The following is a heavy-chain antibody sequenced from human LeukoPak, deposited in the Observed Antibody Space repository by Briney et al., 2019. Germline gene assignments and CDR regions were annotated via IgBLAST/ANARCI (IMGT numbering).Heavy chain of an antibody. Sequence: GGSLRLSCAASGFTFDDYAMHWVRRAPGKGLEWVSLISGDGGSTYYADSVKGRFTISRDNSKNSLYLQVNSLRTEDTALYYCAKDSRYSYYYDSSGLPAAWGQGTLVTVSS. J-gene: IGHJ5*02. CDR3: AKDSRYSYYYDSSGLPAA. D-gene: IGHD3-22*01. CDR2: ISGDGGST. CDR1: GFTFDDYA. V-gene: IGHV3-43*02.